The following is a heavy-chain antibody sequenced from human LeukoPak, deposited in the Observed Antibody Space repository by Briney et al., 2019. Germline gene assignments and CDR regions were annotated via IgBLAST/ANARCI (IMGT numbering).Heavy chain of an antibody. CDR2: IKQDGSEK. D-gene: IGHD3-22*01. CDR1: GFTFSSYW. Sequence: GGSLRLSCAASGFTFSSYWMSWVRQAPGKGLEWVANIKQDGSEKYYVDSVKGRFTISRDNAKNSLYLQMNSLRAEDTAVYYCARDPTDYYDSSGPPDWGQGTLVTVSS. CDR3: ARDPTDYYDSSGPPD. V-gene: IGHV3-7*01. J-gene: IGHJ4*02.